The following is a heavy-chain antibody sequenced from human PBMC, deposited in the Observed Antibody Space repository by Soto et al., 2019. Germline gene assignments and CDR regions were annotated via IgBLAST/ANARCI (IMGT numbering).Heavy chain of an antibody. CDR2: ISVDGTKE. V-gene: IGHV3-30-3*01. J-gene: IGHJ4*02. Sequence: QVQLVESGGGVVQPGTSLRLSCVTSGFIFNNYALYWVRQAPGKGLEWVASISVDGTKENYADSVKGRCSISRDKSKNTLYQELNSLRGEGTAVYYRAREVVGWQYVDYWGQGTLVTVSS. D-gene: IGHD2-15*01. CDR1: GFIFNNYA. CDR3: AREVVGWQYVDY.